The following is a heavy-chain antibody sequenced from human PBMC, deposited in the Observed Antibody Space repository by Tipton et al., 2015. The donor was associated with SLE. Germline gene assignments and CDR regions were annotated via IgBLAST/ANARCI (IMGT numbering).Heavy chain of an antibody. V-gene: IGHV3-30*03. D-gene: IGHD3-10*01. J-gene: IGHJ6*02. CDR1: GFTFSLRDYG. Sequence: SLRLSCAVSGFTFSLRDYGMHWVRQAPGKGLEWVAVISYDGNNEYYADSVKGRFTISRDNSKNTLYLQMNNLRADDTAVYFCARDPGGYYYYSGMDVWGQGTTVTVSS. CDR3: ARDPGGYYYYSGMDV. CDR2: ISYDGNNE.